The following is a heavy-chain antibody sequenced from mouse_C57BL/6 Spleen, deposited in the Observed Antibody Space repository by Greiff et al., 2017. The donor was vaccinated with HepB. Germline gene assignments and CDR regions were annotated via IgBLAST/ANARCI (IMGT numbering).Heavy chain of an antibody. J-gene: IGHJ3*01. D-gene: IGHD4-1*02. CDR3: TQLAWFAY. CDR2: IDPETGGT. Sequence: QVQLQQSGAELVRPGASVTLSCKASGYTFTDYEMHWVKQTPVHGLEWIGAIDPETGGTAYNQRFKGKAILTADKSSSTAYMELRRLTSEDSAVYYCTQLAWFAYWGQGTLVTVSA. V-gene: IGHV1-15*01. CDR1: GYTFTDYE.